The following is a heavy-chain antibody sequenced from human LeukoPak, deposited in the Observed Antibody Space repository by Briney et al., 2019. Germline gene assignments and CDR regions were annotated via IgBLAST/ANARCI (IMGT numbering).Heavy chain of an antibody. J-gene: IGHJ5*02. Sequence: SETLSLTCTVSGGSISSSSYYWGWIRQPPGKGLEWIGSIYYSGNTYYNPSLKSRVTISVDTSKNQFSLKLSSVTAADTAVYYCAQEENWFDPWGQGTLVTVSS. V-gene: IGHV4-39*07. CDR1: GGSISSSSYY. CDR3: AQEENWFDP. CDR2: IYYSGNT.